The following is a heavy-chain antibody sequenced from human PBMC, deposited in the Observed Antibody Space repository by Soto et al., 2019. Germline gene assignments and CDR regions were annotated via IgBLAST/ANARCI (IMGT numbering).Heavy chain of an antibody. V-gene: IGHV4-59*01. Sequence: SENLSLTCTVSGGSISSNYWTWIRQPPGKGLEWTGYVYNSGSTNYNPSLKSRVTISEDTSKSQFSLKVNSMTAADTAVYYCARYRREAVAGYTLDNWGQGILVTVSS. CDR3: ARYRREAVAGYTLDN. D-gene: IGHD6-13*01. J-gene: IGHJ4*02. CDR1: GGSISSNY. CDR2: VYNSGST.